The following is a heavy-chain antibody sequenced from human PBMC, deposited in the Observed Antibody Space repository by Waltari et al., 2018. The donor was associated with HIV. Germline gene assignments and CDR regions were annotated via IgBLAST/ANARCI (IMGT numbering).Heavy chain of an antibody. CDR3: AKVSCSSASCYVGGAFDI. J-gene: IGHJ3*02. CDR2: ITWNSNTI. V-gene: IGHV3-9*01. CDR1: GFTFDDYA. D-gene: IGHD2-2*01. Sequence: EVQLVESGGGLVQPGRSLRLSCAASGFTFDDYAMHWVRQAPGKGLEWVSGITWNSNTIGYADSLKGRFTISRDNAKSSLYLQMSSLRAEDTAFYYCAKVSCSSASCYVGGAFDIWGQGTMVTVSS.